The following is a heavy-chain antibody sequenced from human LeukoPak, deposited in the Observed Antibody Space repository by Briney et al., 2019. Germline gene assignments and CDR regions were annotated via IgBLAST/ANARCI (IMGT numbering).Heavy chain of an antibody. D-gene: IGHD3-9*01. CDR1: GGSFSGYY. CDR2: INHSGST. V-gene: IGHV4-34*01. J-gene: IGHJ5*02. Sequence: SETLSLTCAVYGGSFSGYYWSWIRQPPGKGLEWIGEINHSGSTNYNPSLKSRVTISVDTSKNQFSLNLSSVTAADTAVYYCARPRPYDILRQGEFDPWGQGTLVTVSS. CDR3: ARPRPYDILRQGEFDP.